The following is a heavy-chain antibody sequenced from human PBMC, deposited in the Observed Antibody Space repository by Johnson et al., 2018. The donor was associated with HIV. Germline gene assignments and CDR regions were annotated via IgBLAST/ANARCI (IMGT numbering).Heavy chain of an antibody. CDR2: INWNGGST. D-gene: IGHD6-19*01. CDR1: GFTFDDYG. V-gene: IGHV3-20*04. CDR3: AKDREYGLAWGWAFDI. Sequence: VRLVESGGGLVQTGGSLGLSCAASGFTFDDYGMSWVRQAPGKGLEWVSGINWNGGSTGYADSVKGRFTISRDNAKNSLYLQTNSLRAEDTAVYYCAKDREYGLAWGWAFDIWGQGTVVTVSS. J-gene: IGHJ3*02.